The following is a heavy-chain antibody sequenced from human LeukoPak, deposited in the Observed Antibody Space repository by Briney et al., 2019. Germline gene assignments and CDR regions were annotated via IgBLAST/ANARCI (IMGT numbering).Heavy chain of an antibody. CDR2: IYSGGST. D-gene: IGHD3-10*01. CDR1: GFTVSSNY. V-gene: IGHV3-53*01. J-gene: IGHJ4*02. CDR3: ARVLEMDGSGSYHYYFDY. Sequence: GGSLRLSCAASGFTVSSNYMSWVRQAPGRGLEWVSVIYSGGSTYYADSVKGRFTISRDNSKNTLYLQMNSLRAEDTAVYYCARVLEMDGSGSYHYYFDYWGQGTLVTVSS.